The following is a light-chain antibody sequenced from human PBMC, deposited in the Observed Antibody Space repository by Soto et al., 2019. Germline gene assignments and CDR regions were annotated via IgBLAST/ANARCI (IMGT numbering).Light chain of an antibody. CDR2: EVT. Sequence: QSALTQPASVSGSPGQSITISCTGTSGDIGSYNHVSWYQQHPGKAPKLMIYEVTNRPSGVSNRFSGSKSGNTASLTISGLQAEDEADYYCRSYDRSLSAYVFGTGTKLTVL. V-gene: IGLV2-14*01. CDR1: SGDIGSYNH. J-gene: IGLJ1*01. CDR3: RSYDRSLSAYV.